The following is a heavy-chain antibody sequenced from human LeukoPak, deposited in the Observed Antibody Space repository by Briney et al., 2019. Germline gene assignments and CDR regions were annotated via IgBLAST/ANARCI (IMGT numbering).Heavy chain of an antibody. CDR1: GYIFTSYY. Sequence: ASVKVSCKASGYIFTSYYMHWVRQAPGQGLEWMGIINPSGGSTTYAQKFQDRVTMTTDTSTSTVNMELRSLRSDDTAVYFCARDPWQYSTNTPRGYWGQGTLVTVSS. V-gene: IGHV1-46*01. D-gene: IGHD6-13*01. J-gene: IGHJ4*02. CDR2: INPSGGST. CDR3: ARDPWQYSTNTPRGY.